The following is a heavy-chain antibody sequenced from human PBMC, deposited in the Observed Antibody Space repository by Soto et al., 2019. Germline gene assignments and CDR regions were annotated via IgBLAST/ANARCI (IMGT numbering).Heavy chain of an antibody. V-gene: IGHV4-34*01. CDR1: GGAFRGNN. J-gene: IGHJ6*02. CDR3: ARGNFYHGLDV. CDR2: LNPTGST. Sequence: PSETLSPTRAVSGGAFRGNNWSWIRRDPAEGLEWIRELNPTGSTHYNPSLKRRVTISIDTSQNDFSLKLNSVTAADTAVYYCARGNFYHGLDVWDQGTTVTVSS.